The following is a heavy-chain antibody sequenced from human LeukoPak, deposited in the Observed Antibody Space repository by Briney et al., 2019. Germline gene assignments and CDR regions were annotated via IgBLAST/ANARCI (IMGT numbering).Heavy chain of an antibody. CDR1: GFTFSSYA. D-gene: IGHD5-18*01. J-gene: IGHJ4*02. Sequence: PGGSLRLSCAASGFTFSSYAMHWVRQAPGKGLEWVAVISYDGSNKYYADSAKGRFTISRDNSKNTLYLQMNSLRAEDTAVYYCASAEWIQLWLRFDYWGQGTLVTVSS. CDR2: ISYDGSNK. CDR3: ASAEWIQLWLRFDY. V-gene: IGHV3-30-3*01.